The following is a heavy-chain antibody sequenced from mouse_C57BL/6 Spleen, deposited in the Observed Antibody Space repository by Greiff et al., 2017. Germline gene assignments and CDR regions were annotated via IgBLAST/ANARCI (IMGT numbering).Heavy chain of an antibody. CDR3: ARDDYDLYYAMDY. CDR1: GFTFSSYA. D-gene: IGHD2-4*01. CDR2: ISDGGSYT. J-gene: IGHJ4*01. V-gene: IGHV5-4*01. Sequence: EVQRVESGGGLVKPGGSLKLSCAASGFTFSSYAMSWVRQTPEKRLEWVATISDGGSYTYYPDNVKGRFTISRDNAKNNLYLQMSHLKSEDTAMYYCARDDYDLYYAMDYWGQGTSVTVSS.